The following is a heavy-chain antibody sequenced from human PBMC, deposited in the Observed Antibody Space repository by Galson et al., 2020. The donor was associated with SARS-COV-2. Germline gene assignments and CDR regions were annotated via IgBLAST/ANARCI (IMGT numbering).Heavy chain of an antibody. J-gene: IGHJ4*02. Sequence: SETLSLTCTVSDDSITSTYYYWGWVRQPPGKGLEYIGNIYHTGSSYNHPSLSSRVNISIDKSKRLFSLNLRSVTAADTAVYYCTRVVQPRVCETTTCPRYFDHWGQGILVTVSS. D-gene: IGHD2-2*01. CDR3: TRVVQPRVCETTTCPRYFDH. CDR1: DDSITSTYYY. CDR2: IYHTGSS. V-gene: IGHV4-39*07.